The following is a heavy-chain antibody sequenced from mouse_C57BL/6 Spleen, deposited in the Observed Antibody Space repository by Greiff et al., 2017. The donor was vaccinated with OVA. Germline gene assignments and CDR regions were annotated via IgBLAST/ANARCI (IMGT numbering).Heavy chain of an antibody. Sequence: EVQVVESGGGLVQPGGSLSLSCAASGFTFTDYYMSWVRQPPGKALEWLGFIRNKANGYTTEYSASVKGRFTISRDNSQSILYLQMNALRAEDSATYYCARYKTALFDYWGQGTTLTVSS. V-gene: IGHV7-3*01. J-gene: IGHJ2*01. CDR1: GFTFTDYY. CDR2: IRNKANGYTT. CDR3: ARYKTALFDY.